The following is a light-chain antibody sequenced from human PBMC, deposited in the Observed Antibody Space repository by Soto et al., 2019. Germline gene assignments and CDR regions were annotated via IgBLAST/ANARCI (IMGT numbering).Light chain of an antibody. Sequence: DIQLTQSPSSLSASVGDRVTISCQASLSVRNYLSWYQWKPGKAPSLLIYAASSLHSGVPSRFSGSASGADFTLTINNLHPEDFATYYCQQSYSVPFTFGQGTRLQLK. CDR3: QQSYSVPFT. J-gene: IGKJ5*01. CDR1: LSVRNY. V-gene: IGKV1-39*01. CDR2: AAS.